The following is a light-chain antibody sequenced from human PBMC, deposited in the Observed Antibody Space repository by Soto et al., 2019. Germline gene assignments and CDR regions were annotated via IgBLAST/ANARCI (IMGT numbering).Light chain of an antibody. CDR1: QGISNY. V-gene: IGKV1-27*01. CDR3: QQADTFPIT. J-gene: IGKJ5*01. Sequence: DIQMTQSPSSLSASVGDRVTITCRASQGISNYLAWYQQKPGKVPKLLIYAASTLQSGAPSRFSGSGFGTDFTLTISSLQPEDFATYYCQQADTFPITFGQGTRLEIK. CDR2: AAS.